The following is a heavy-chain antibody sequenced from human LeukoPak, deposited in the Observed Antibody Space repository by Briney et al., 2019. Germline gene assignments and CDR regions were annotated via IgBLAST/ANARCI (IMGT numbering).Heavy chain of an antibody. CDR1: EFTFSSHW. CDR3: ARVAPKRPVDY. Sequence: GGSLRLSCATSEFTFSSHWMTWVRQAPGKGLEWVANIKQDGNERYYVESVKGRFTISRDNAQNSLYLQMNNLRAEDTAVYYCARVAPKRPVDYWGQGTLVTVSS. V-gene: IGHV3-7*01. J-gene: IGHJ4*02. CDR2: IKQDGNER.